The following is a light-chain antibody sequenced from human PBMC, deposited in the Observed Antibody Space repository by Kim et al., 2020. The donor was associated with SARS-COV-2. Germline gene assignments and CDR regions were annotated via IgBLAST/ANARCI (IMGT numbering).Light chain of an antibody. CDR3: LQYASHPRT. CDR2: GAS. J-gene: IGKJ5*01. Sequence: ASVGDRVNITCQASQDISNDLNWYQQKRGKAPKRLIYGASTLETGVPSRFSGSGSGTDFTLTITSLQPEDIATYYCLQYASHPRTFGQGTQLDIK. CDR1: QDISND. V-gene: IGKV1-33*01.